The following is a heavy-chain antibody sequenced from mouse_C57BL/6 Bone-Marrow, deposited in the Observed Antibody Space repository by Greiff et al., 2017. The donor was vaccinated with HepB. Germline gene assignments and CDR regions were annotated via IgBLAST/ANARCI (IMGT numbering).Heavy chain of an antibody. J-gene: IGHJ2*01. CDR2: IRLKSDNYAT. CDR1: GFTFSNYW. CDR3: TGKNGDY. Sequence: EVKLVESGGGLVQPGGSMKLSCVASGFTFSNYWMNWVRQSPEKGRVWVAQIRLKSDNYATHYAESVKGRFTISRDDSKSSGYLQMNNLRAEDTGIYYRTGKNGDYWGQGTTLTVSS. V-gene: IGHV6-3*01.